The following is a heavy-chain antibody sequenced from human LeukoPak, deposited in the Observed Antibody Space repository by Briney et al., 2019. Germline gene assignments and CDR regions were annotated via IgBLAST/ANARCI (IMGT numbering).Heavy chain of an antibody. V-gene: IGHV3-33*06. CDR1: GFTFRNHG. CDR3: VKNGGSWSPRFDP. D-gene: IGHD4-23*01. CDR2: IWYDGGDK. J-gene: IGHJ5*02. Sequence: GGSLRLSCATSGFTFRNHGMHWVRQAPGKGLEWVAVIWYDGGDKYYADSVRGRFTISRDNSENTLYLQMNSLRAEDTATYYCVKNGGSWSPRFDPWGQGTLVTVSS.